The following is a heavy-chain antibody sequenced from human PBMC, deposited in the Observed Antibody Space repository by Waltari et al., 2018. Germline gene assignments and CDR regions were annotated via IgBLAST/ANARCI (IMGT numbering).Heavy chain of an antibody. CDR1: GGSISSSNW. V-gene: IGHV4-4*02. Sequence: QVQLQESGPGLVKPSGTLSLTCAVSGGSISSSNWWSWVRQPPGKGLEWIGEIYPSGSTTHTPSRESRVTISVDKSKNQVSLKLSSVTAADTAVYYCACAGGIAAAGPYYFDYWGQGTLVTVSS. D-gene: IGHD6-13*01. CDR2: IYPSGST. CDR3: ACAGGIAAAGPYYFDY. J-gene: IGHJ4*02.